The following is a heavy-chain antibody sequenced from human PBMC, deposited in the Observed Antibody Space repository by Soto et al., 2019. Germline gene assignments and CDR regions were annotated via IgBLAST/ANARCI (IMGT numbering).Heavy chain of an antibody. Sequence: EVQVLESGGGLVKPGGSLRLSCAASGFTFSSYSMNWVRQAPGKGLEWVSSISSSSSYIYYADSVKGRFTISRDNAKNSLYLQMNSLRAEDTAVYYCARGGIYYDSTGYRGDSWGQGTLVTVSS. V-gene: IGHV3-21*01. J-gene: IGHJ5*01. CDR3: ARGGIYYDSTGYRGDS. D-gene: IGHD3-22*01. CDR1: GFTFSSYS. CDR2: ISSSSSYI.